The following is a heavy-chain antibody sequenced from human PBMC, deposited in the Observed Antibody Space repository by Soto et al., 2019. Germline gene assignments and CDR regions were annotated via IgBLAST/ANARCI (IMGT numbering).Heavy chain of an antibody. CDR3: WRADQNYYDGSVYYYFDY. CDR1: GFTFSSYS. CDR2: ISSSSSYI. V-gene: IGHV3-21*01. D-gene: IGHD3-22*01. Sequence: PGGSLRLSCAASGFTFSSYSMNWVRQAPGKGLEWVSSISSSSSYIYYADSVKGRFTISRDNAKNSLYLQMNSLRAEDTAVYYWWRADQNYYDGSVYYYFDYWGQGTLVTVSS. J-gene: IGHJ4*02.